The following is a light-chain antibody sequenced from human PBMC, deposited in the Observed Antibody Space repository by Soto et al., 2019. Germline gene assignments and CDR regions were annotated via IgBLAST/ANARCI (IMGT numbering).Light chain of an antibody. CDR1: SSDIGGYNF. V-gene: IGLV2-14*01. CDR3: CSYTTSRTYV. CDR2: AVS. Sequence: QSALTQPTSVSGSPGQSITISCTGTSSDIGGYNFVSWYQHHPGKAPKLIIFAVSNRPSGVSNRFSGSKSGNTASLTISGLQPEDEADYFCCSYTTSRTYVFGTGNKLTVL. J-gene: IGLJ1*01.